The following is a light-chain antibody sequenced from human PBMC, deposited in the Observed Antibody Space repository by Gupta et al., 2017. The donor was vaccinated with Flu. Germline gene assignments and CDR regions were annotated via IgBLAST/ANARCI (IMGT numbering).Light chain of an antibody. V-gene: IGKV1-39*01. J-gene: IGKJ3*01. CDR3: QQRDSTPFT. Sequence: PSSLSASVGDTVTITCRASQSISSNLNWYQHKTGKAPNLLIFAASDLQSGVPSRFSGSGSGTDFKLTISRLQTEDFATYYCQQRDSTPFTFGHGTKVEI. CDR2: AAS. CDR1: QSISSN.